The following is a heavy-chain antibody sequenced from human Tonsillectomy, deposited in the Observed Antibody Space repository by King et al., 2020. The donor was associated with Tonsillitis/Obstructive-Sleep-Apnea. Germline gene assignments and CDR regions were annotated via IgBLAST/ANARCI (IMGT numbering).Heavy chain of an antibody. V-gene: IGHV4-31*03. CDR1: GGSISSGGYY. Sequence: QLQESGPGLVKPSQTLSLTCTVSGGSISSGGYYWSWIRQHPGKGLEWIGYMYYSGSTYYNPSLKSRVTISVDTSKNQFFLKLSSVPAADTAVYFCARTSLYWYFDLWGRGTLVTVSS. CDR2: MYYSGST. CDR3: ARTSLYWYFDL. J-gene: IGHJ2*01.